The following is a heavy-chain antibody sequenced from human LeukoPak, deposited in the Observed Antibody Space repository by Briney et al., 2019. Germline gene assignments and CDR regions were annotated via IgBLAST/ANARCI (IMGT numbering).Heavy chain of an antibody. CDR2: VYHTGHT. Sequence: PSQTLSLTCTVSGGSISSGGYYWSWLRQPPGKGLEWIGYVYHTGHTHYSPSLKSRVTVSLDTSRDQVSLKLSSVTAADTAVYYCARGEGYCSSTSCSLNWFDPWGQGTLVTVSS. CDR1: GGSISSGGYY. CDR3: ARGEGYCSSTSCSLNWFDP. J-gene: IGHJ5*02. D-gene: IGHD2-2*01. V-gene: IGHV4-61*08.